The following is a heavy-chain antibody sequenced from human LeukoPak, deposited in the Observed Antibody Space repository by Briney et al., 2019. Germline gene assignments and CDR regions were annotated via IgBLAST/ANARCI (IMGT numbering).Heavy chain of an antibody. V-gene: IGHV1-69*05. J-gene: IGHJ6*03. CDR3: ARHRWELLLGVNYYYYMDV. CDR2: IIPIFGTA. CDR1: GYTLTGYY. Sequence: SVKVSCKASGYTLTGYYMHWVRQTPGQGLEWMGGIIPIFGTANYAQKFQGRVTITTDESTSTAYMELSSLRSEHTAVYYCARHRWELLLGVNYYYYMDVWGKGTTVTVSS. D-gene: IGHD1-26*01.